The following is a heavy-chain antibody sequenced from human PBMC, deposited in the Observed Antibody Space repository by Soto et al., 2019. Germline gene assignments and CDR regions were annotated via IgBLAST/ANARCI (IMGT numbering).Heavy chain of an antibody. J-gene: IGHJ3*02. CDR2: ISSSGSA. CDR3: ARPLYAHWALGI. D-gene: IGHD2-2*01. V-gene: IGHV4-39*01. CDR1: DDSMTISDFL. Sequence: PSETVSLTCTVSDDSMTISDFLWGWVRQSPGKGLECIGGISSSGSAYYNPGLGSRATLSVDTSSNQFFLRVTSVPAADTAVYYCARPLYAHWALGIWGQGKLVPVSS.